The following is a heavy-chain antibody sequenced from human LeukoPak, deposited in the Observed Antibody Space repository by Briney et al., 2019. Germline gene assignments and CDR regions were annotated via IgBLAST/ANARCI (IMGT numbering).Heavy chain of an antibody. CDR1: GFTFSNYA. Sequence: PGGSLRLSCAASGFTFSNYAMNWFRQPPGKGLEWVSSISGSGGNTYYAVSVKGRFTISRDNSKNTLYLQINSLRAEDTAVYYCAKAARSDSTDYWGQGTLVTVSS. CDR3: AKAARSDSTDY. D-gene: IGHD2-21*02. CDR2: ISGSGGNT. V-gene: IGHV3-23*01. J-gene: IGHJ4*02.